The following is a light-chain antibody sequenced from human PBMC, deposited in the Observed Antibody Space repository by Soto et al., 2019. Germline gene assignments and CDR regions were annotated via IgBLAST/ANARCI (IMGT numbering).Light chain of an antibody. Sequence: QSVLTQSSSASASLGSSVKLTCTLSSGHSNYIIAWHHQQPGKAPRYLMKLKGSGSYNKGSAVPDRFSGSSSGADRYLTISNLQFEDEADYYCETWDNNTRVFGGGTKLTVL. V-gene: IGLV4-60*02. CDR2: LKGSGSY. CDR1: SGHSNYI. J-gene: IGLJ2*01. CDR3: ETWDNNTRV.